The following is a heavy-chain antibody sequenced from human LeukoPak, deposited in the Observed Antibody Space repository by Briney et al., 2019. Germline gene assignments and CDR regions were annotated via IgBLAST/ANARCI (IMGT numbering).Heavy chain of an antibody. Sequence: GGSLRLSCAASAFTFGNYWMHWVRQAPGKGLVWVSLINSDGSSTTSAGSVKGRFTISRDNAKNTLYLQMNSLRAEDTAVYYCARGGFALNVPVVGLNWFDPWGQGTLVTVSS. D-gene: IGHD2-2*01. CDR3: ARGGFALNVPVVGLNWFDP. CDR2: INSDGSST. CDR1: AFTFGNYW. J-gene: IGHJ5*02. V-gene: IGHV3-74*03.